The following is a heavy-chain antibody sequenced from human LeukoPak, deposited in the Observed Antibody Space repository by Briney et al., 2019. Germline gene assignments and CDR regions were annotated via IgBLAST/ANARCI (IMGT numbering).Heavy chain of an antibody. CDR1: GFTFSSYW. D-gene: IGHD4-17*01. CDR2: INSDGSST. V-gene: IGHV3-74*01. J-gene: IGHJ4*02. CDR3: ASLPTVTTGYYFDY. Sequence: GGSLRLSCAASGFTFSSYWMHWVRQAPGKGLVWVSRINSDGSSTSYADSVKGRFTISRDNAKNTIYLQMNSLRAEDTAVYYCASLPTVTTGYYFDYWGQGTLVTVSS.